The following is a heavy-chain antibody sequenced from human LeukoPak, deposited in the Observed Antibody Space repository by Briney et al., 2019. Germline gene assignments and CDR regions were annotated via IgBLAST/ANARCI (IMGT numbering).Heavy chain of an antibody. D-gene: IGHD3-22*01. CDR3: ARTLRITMIVVAPDAFDI. Sequence: SVKVSCKACRCTFSSYAISWVRQAPGKGVEWMGRIFPIFGTANYAQKFQGRVTITTDESTSTAYMQLSSLRSEDTAVYYCARTLRITMIVVAPDAFDIWGQGTMVTVSS. J-gene: IGHJ3*02. CDR1: RCTFSSYA. V-gene: IGHV1-69*05. CDR2: IFPIFGTA.